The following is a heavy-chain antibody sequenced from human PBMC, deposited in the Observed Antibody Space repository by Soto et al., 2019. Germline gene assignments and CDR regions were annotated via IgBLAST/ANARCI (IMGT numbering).Heavy chain of an antibody. CDR3: ARRIRTHSSSWYQGAFDI. V-gene: IGHV4-34*01. Sequence: SETLSLTCAVYGGSFSGYYWSWIRQPPWKGLEWIGEINHSGSTNYNPSLKSRVTISVDTSKNQFSLKLSSVTAADTAVYYCARRIRTHSSSWYQGAFDIWGQGTMVTV. D-gene: IGHD6-13*01. CDR2: INHSGST. CDR1: GGSFSGYY. J-gene: IGHJ3*02.